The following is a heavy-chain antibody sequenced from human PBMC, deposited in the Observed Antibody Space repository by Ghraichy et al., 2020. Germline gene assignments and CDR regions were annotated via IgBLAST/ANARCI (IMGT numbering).Heavy chain of an antibody. D-gene: IGHD4/OR15-4a*01. Sequence: GGSLRLSCTAFGFTFSAYPMNWVRQAPGKGLQWVAGINGYGDYTDYADSVKGRFTISRDNSENKVYLQMDSLTVEDTAMYYCAKWGVDYGQWRTFFDYWGQGTLVTVSS. V-gene: IGHV3-23*01. CDR1: GFTFSAYP. CDR3: AKWGVDYGQWRTFFDY. J-gene: IGHJ4*02. CDR2: INGYGDYT.